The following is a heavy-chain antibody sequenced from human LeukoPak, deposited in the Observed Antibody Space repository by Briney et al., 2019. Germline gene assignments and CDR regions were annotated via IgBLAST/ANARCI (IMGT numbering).Heavy chain of an antibody. Sequence: SQTLSLTCTVSGGSISSGSYYWRWIRQPAGKGLEWIVRIYTSGSTNYNPSLKSRVTISVDTSKNQFSLKLSSVTAADTAVYYCARDSSGYYYLFEYWGQGTLVTVSS. CDR1: GGSISSGSYY. CDR2: IYTSGST. D-gene: IGHD3-22*01. V-gene: IGHV4-61*02. J-gene: IGHJ4*02. CDR3: ARDSSGYYYLFEY.